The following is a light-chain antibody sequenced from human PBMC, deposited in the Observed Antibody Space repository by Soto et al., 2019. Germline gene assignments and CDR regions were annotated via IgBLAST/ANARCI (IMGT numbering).Light chain of an antibody. V-gene: IGKV1-39*01. CDR2: AAS. CDR3: LQTYSIPDT. CDR1: QNIRND. J-gene: IGKJ4*01. Sequence: IQMTQSPSSLSASVGDRVTITCRASQNIRNDLNWYQQKPGKAPNLLIYAASGLQSGVPSRFSGSGSGRDFILTISSLQPEDSPIYYCLQTYSIPDTFGGGTRVEI.